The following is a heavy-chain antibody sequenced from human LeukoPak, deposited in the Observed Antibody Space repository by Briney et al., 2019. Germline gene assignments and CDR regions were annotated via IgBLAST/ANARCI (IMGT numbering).Heavy chain of an antibody. D-gene: IGHD1-26*01. CDR3: AMIGSALIVGATNY. CDR2: INSDGSST. V-gene: IGHV3-74*01. CDR1: GFTFSSYW. J-gene: IGHJ4*02. Sequence: TGGSLRLSCAASGFTFSSYWMHWVRHAPGKGLVWVSRINSDGSSTSYADSVKGRFTISRDNAKNTLYLQMNSLRAEDTAVYYCAMIGSALIVGATNYWGQGTLVTVSS.